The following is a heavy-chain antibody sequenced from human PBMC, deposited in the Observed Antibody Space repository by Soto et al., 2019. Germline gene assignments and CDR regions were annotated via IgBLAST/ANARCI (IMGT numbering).Heavy chain of an antibody. V-gene: IGHV4-39*01. J-gene: IGHJ3*02. Sequence: QLQLQESGQGLVRPSETLSLICGVSGDSITSSNYYWAWVRQPPGKGLEWIGSLHYTEDTYYNPSLGRRVTISVDPSQNQISLTLRSVTAADTAVYYCARSRGQRKRNAFDIWGQGTNVAVSS. CDR3: ARSRGQRKRNAFDI. CDR1: GDSITSSNYY. CDR2: LHYTEDT. D-gene: IGHD1-1*01.